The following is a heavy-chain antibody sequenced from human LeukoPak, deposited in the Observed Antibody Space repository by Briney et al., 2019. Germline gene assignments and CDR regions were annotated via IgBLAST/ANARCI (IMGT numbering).Heavy chain of an antibody. D-gene: IGHD3-22*01. CDR2: INHSGST. CDR1: GESFSGYY. CDR3: ARWGYYDTDVAQLRRGGFDY. J-gene: IGHJ3*01. V-gene: IGHV4-34*01. Sequence: SETLSLTCAVYGESFSGYYWSWIRQPPGKGLEWIGEINHSGSTNYNPSLKSRVTISVDTSKNQFSLKLTSVTAADTAVYYCARWGYYDTDVAQLRRGGFDYWGQGTMVTVSS.